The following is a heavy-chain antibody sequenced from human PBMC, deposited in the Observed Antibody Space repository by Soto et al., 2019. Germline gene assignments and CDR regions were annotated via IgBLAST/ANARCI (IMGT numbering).Heavy chain of an antibody. J-gene: IGHJ4*02. Sequence: QVQLQQWGAGLLKPSETLSLTCAVYGGSFSGYYWSWIRQPPGKGLEGIGEINHSGSTNYNPSLQSRVTISVDTSKNQCALKLSSVTAADTAVYYCASVKVVVAPESYFDYWGQGTLVTVSS. CDR3: ASVKVVVAPESYFDY. D-gene: IGHD2-15*01. CDR2: INHSGST. V-gene: IGHV4-34*01. CDR1: GGSFSGYY.